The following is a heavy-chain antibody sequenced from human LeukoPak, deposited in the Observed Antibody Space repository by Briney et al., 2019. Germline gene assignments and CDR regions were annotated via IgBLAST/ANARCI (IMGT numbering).Heavy chain of an antibody. J-gene: IGHJ5*02. V-gene: IGHV4-34*01. D-gene: IGHD3-3*01. CDR2: IYYSGST. CDR3: ASVGGGGWFDP. CDR1: GGSFSGYY. Sequence: ASETLSLTCAVYGGSFSGYYWSWIRQPPGKGLEWIGSIYYSGSTYYNPSLKSRVTISVDTSKNQFSLKLSSVTAADTAVYYCASVGGGGWFDPWGQGTLVTVSS.